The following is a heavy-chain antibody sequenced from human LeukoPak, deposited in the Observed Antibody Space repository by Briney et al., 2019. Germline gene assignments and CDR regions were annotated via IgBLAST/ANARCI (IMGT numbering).Heavy chain of an antibody. V-gene: IGHV3-53*01. J-gene: IGHJ3*02. Sequence: GGSLRLSCAASGFTVSSSYMTWVRQAPGKGLEWVSVIYSDNTTSHADSVKGRLTISRDNSKNTVYLQMNSLRAEDTAVYYCARAPFFDWLLGAFDIWGQGTMVTVSS. CDR2: IYSDNTT. CDR1: GFTVSSSY. D-gene: IGHD3/OR15-3a*01. CDR3: ARAPFFDWLLGAFDI.